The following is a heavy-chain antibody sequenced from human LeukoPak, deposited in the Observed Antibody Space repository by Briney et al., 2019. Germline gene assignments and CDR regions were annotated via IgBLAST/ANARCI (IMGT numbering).Heavy chain of an antibody. CDR1: GGSFSGYY. D-gene: IGHD3-3*01. J-gene: IGHJ4*02. V-gene: IGHV4-34*01. Sequence: XXCAXYGGSFSGYYXSWVRQPPGKGLEWVGEINHSGSTNYNPSLKSRVTISVDTSKNQFSLKLSSVTAADTAVYYCARLRRFLESDYWGQGTLVTVSS. CDR2: INHSGST. CDR3: ARLRRFLESDY.